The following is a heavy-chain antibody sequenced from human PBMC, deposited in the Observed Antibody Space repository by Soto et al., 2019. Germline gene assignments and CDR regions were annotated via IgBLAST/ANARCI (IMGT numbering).Heavy chain of an antibody. J-gene: IGHJ4*02. D-gene: IGHD1-26*01. V-gene: IGHV1-18*01. Sequence: QVQLVQSGAEVKKPGASVKVSCKASGYTFTSYGISWVRQAPGQGLEWMGWISVYNGNTHYAQKLQGRVTMTTDTSTSTAYRELRSLRSDDTAVYSCARDEVGATEFDYWGQGTLVTVSS. CDR3: ARDEVGATEFDY. CDR1: GYTFTSYG. CDR2: ISVYNGNT.